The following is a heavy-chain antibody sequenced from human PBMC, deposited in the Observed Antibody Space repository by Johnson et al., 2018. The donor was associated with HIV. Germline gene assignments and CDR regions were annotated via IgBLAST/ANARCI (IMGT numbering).Heavy chain of an antibody. Sequence: QVQLVESGGGVVQPGRSLRLSCAASGFTFRSYGMHWVRQAPGKGLEWVAVISSDGRPTYYGDSVTGRFPISRDNSKNTLYRQMNSLLAEDTAVYYCARDYGRGSRAGNWQQLATDAFDIWGQGTMVTVSS. J-gene: IGHJ3*02. V-gene: IGHV3-30*03. CDR2: ISSDGRPT. CDR3: ARDYGRGSRAGNWQQLATDAFDI. D-gene: IGHD6-13*01. CDR1: GFTFRSYG.